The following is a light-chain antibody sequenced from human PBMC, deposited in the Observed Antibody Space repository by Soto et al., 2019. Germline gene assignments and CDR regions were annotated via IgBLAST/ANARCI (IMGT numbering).Light chain of an antibody. J-gene: IGLJ3*02. CDR3: CSYAGSSTWV. CDR2: GGS. CDR1: SSDVGSYNL. V-gene: IGLV2-23*01. Sequence: QYALTQPASVSGSPGQSITISCTGTSSDVGSYNLVSWYQQLPGKAPKLMIYGGSKRPSGVSNRFSGSKSGNTASLTISGLEAEDEADYYCCSYAGSSTWVFGGGTKLTVL.